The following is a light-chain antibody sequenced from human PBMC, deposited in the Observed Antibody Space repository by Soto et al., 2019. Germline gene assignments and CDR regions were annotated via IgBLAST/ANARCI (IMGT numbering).Light chain of an antibody. CDR1: SSNIGNNY. CDR3: GTWDSSLRVVV. V-gene: IGLV1-51*01. CDR2: DNN. J-gene: IGLJ2*01. Sequence: VLTQPPSVSAAPGQKVTISCSGSSSNIGNNYVSWYQQLPGTAPKLLIYDNNKRPSGIPDRFSGSKSGSSATLGITGLQTGDEADYYCGTWDSSLRVVVFGGGTKVTVL.